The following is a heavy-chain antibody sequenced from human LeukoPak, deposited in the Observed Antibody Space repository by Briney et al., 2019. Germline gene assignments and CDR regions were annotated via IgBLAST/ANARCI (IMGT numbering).Heavy chain of an antibody. CDR1: GLRFPNFA. Sequence: PGGSLRPSCVASGLRFPNFAMHWVRQAPGKGLESLSVISDNGGTTSYADSVKGRFIVSRDNSKNTLFLQMSSLRPEDTAVYYCVKGGYGYTYHYNWFDHWGQGTLVTVSS. CDR2: ISDNGGTT. V-gene: IGHV3-64*02. D-gene: IGHD5-18*01. J-gene: IGHJ5*02. CDR3: VKGGYGYTYHYNWFDH.